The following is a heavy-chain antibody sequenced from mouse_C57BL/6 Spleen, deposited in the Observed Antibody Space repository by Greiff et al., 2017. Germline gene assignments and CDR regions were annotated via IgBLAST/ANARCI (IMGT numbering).Heavy chain of an antibody. CDR3: AITTVVVPFDY. D-gene: IGHD1-1*01. CDR1: GYSITSGYY. J-gene: IGHJ2*01. Sequence: ESGPGLVKPSQSLSLTCSVTGYSITSGYYWNWIRQFPGNKLEWMGYISYDGSNNYNPSLKNRISITRDTSKNQFFLKLNSVTTEDTATYYCAITTVVVPFDYWGQGTTLTVSS. V-gene: IGHV3-6*01. CDR2: ISYDGSN.